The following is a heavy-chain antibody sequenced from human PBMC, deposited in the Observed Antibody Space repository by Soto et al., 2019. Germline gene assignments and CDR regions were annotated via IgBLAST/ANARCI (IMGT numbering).Heavy chain of an antibody. D-gene: IGHD6-13*01. Sequence: GGSLRLSCAASGFTFRSFTMNWVRQAPGKGLEWVSTISSNSAYIYYTDALRGRFTISRDNAKNSLHLQMNSLRAEDTAVYYCTRGASRDSSARGWFDPWGPGTLVTVSS. V-gene: IGHV3-21*01. CDR1: GFTFRSFT. J-gene: IGHJ5*02. CDR3: TRGASRDSSARGWFDP. CDR2: ISSNSAYI.